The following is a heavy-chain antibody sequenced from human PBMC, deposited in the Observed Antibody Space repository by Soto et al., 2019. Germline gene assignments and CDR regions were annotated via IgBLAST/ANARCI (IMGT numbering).Heavy chain of an antibody. J-gene: IGHJ4*02. D-gene: IGHD2-21*02. CDR2: ISGCNANT. CDR1: GYTFTSYG. V-gene: IGHV1-18*01. CDR3: ARSIVVVTALDY. Sequence: GASVKVSCKASGYTFTSYGISWVRQAPGQRLEWMAWISGCNANTHYPQKFQGRVTITIDTSTSTAYMELSSLRSEDTAVYYCARSIVVVTALDYWGQGTLVTVSS.